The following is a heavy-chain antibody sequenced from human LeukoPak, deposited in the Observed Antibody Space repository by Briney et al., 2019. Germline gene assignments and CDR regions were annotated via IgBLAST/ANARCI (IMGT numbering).Heavy chain of an antibody. CDR1: GFTFTKSW. V-gene: IGHV3-7*01. Sequence: GGSLRLSCAASGFTFTKSWMSWVRQAPGKGLEWLANIKHDGSVKNYVDSVKGRFTISRDNAKNSVYLQMSSLRVEDTAVYFCAGTSYYFHYWGQGTLVTVSP. CDR2: IKHDGSVK. CDR3: AGTSYYFHY. J-gene: IGHJ4*02.